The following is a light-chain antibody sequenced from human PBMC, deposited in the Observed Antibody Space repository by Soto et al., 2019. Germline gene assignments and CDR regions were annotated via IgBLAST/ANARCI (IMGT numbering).Light chain of an antibody. CDR1: QSVSSCY. Sequence: ESVLTQSPGTLSLSPGERATLSCRASQSVSSCYLAWYQQKPGQAPRLLIYGASIRATGIPDRFSGSGSGKDFTLTISRLEPEDFAVYYCQQYGSSPMYTFGQGTKLEIK. J-gene: IGKJ2*01. V-gene: IGKV3-20*01. CDR3: QQYGSSPMYT. CDR2: GAS.